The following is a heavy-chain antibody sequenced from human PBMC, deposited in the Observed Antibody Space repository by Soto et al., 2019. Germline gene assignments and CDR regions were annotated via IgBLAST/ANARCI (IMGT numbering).Heavy chain of an antibody. J-gene: IGHJ3*02. CDR3: ARADVLRYFDQDAFDI. CDR2: INPSGGST. CDR1: GYTFTSYY. D-gene: IGHD3-9*01. Sequence: ASVKVSCKASGYTFTSYYMHWVRQAPGQGLEWMGIINPSGGSTSYAQKYRGRVTMTRDTSTSTVYMELSSLRSEDTAVYYCARADVLRYFDQDAFDIWGQGTMVTVSS. V-gene: IGHV1-46*01.